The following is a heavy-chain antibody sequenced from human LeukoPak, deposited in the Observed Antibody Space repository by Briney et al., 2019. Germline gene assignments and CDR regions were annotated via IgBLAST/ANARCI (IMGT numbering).Heavy chain of an antibody. CDR1: GGSFSGYY. CDR3: ARQRSGGYYYDSSGSILYYYYYYMDV. CDR2: INHSGST. J-gene: IGHJ6*03. Sequence: SETLSLTCAVYGGSFSGYYWSWIRQPPGKGLEWIGEINHSGSTNYNPSLKSRVTISVDTSKNQFSLKLSSVTAADTAVYYCARQRSGGYYYDSSGSILYYYYYYMDVWGKGTTVTISS. D-gene: IGHD3-22*01. V-gene: IGHV4-34*01.